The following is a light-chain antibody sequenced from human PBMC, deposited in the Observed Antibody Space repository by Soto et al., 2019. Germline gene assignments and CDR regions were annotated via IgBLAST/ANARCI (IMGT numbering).Light chain of an antibody. CDR3: SSYAGINNVGV. V-gene: IGLV2-8*01. CDR1: SSDVGGYKY. CDR2: EVN. J-gene: IGLJ1*01. Sequence: QPVLTQPPSASGSPGQSVTISCTGTSSDVGGYKYVSWYQQHPGKAPKLMIFEVNKRPSGVPDRFSGSKSGNTASLTVSGLQAEDEAAYYCSSYAGINNVGVFGTGTKLTVL.